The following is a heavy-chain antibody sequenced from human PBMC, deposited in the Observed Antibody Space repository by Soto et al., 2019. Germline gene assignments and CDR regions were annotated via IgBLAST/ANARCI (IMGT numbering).Heavy chain of an antibody. V-gene: IGHV4-59*08. J-gene: IGHJ2*01. CDR3: AIHGLYYDLLTSLNFGYFDL. CDR1: GGSISSYY. CDR2: IYYSGST. Sequence: QVQLQESGPGLVKPSETLSLTCTVSGGSISSYYWSWIRQPPGKGLEWIGYIYYSGSTNYNPSLKSRVTISLDTSKNQFSLKPSAVTAAHTAMYYCAIHGLYYDLLTSLNFGYFDLWGRGTLVTVSS. D-gene: IGHD3-9*01.